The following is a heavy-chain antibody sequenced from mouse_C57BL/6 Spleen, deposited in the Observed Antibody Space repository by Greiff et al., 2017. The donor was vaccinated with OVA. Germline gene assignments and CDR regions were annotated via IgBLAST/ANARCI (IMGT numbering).Heavy chain of an antibody. CDR1: GFTFSSYA. J-gene: IGHJ4*01. V-gene: IGHV5-4*01. CDR3: ARETDCTYAMGY. CDR2: ISDGGSYT. Sequence: EVQVVESGGGLVKPGGSLKLSCTASGFTFSSYAMSWVRQTPEQRLEWVATISDGGSYTYYPDNVKGRCTISRDNAKNNLYLQMSHLKSEDTAMYGCARETDCTYAMGYWGQGTSVTVST.